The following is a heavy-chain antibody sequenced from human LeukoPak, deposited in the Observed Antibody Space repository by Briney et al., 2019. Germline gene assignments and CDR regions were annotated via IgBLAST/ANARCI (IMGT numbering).Heavy chain of an antibody. CDR3: ARKAPMVEYASGWYDY. D-gene: IGHD6-19*01. Sequence: SETLSLTCTVSGGSMSPFYWSWIRQPPGKGLEWIGYIYYTENTNYNPSLTSRVTISIDPSKNQSSLKLNSVTAADTAVYYCARKAPMVEYASGWYDYWGQGTLVTVSS. J-gene: IGHJ4*02. V-gene: IGHV4-59*01. CDR2: IYYTENT. CDR1: GGSMSPFY.